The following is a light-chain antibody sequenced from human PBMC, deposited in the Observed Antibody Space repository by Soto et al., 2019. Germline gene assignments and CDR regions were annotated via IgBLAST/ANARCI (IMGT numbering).Light chain of an antibody. CDR1: QSVSSN. CDR2: GAS. J-gene: IGKJ4*01. V-gene: IGKV3-15*01. CDR3: QQYGSSPFT. Sequence: EIVMTQSPATLSVSPGERATLSCRASQSVSSNLAWYQQIPGQAPRLLIYGASTRATRIPARFSGSGSGTEFTLTISSLQSEDFAVYYCQQYGSSPFTFGGGTKVDIK.